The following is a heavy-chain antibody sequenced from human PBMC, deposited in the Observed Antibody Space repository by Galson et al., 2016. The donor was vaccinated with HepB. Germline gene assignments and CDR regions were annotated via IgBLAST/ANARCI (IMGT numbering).Heavy chain of an antibody. J-gene: IGHJ4*02. CDR2: VYWDDDK. Sequence: TLSLTCTVSGVSFSDYYWSWIRQPPGKALAWLALVYWDDDKRYSPSLKSRLTINKDTSKNQVVLTMTKMDPVDTATYYCAHRVDAQGYNHWGQGTLVTVSS. CDR3: AHRVDAQGYNH. CDR1: GVSFSDYYW. V-gene: IGHV2-5*08. D-gene: IGHD5-24*01.